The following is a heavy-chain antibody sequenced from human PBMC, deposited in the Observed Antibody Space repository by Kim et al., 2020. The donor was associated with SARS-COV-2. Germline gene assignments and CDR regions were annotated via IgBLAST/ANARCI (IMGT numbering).Heavy chain of an antibody. CDR2: IRSKTYGGTT. Sequence: GGSLRLSCTASGFTFGDYAMSWFRQAPGKGLEWVGFIRSKTYGGTTEYAASVKGRFTISRDDSKSIAYLQMNSLKTEDTAVYYCTSRPAVASWDGDYWGQGTLVTVSS. V-gene: IGHV3-49*03. CDR1: GFTFGDYA. D-gene: IGHD2-2*01. CDR3: TSRPAVASWDGDY. J-gene: IGHJ4*02.